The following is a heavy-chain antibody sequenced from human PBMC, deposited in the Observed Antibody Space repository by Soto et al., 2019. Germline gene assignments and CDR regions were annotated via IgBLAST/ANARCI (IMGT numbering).Heavy chain of an antibody. Sequence: PSETLSLTCTVSGGSISSGDYYWSWIRQPPGKGLEWIGYIYYSGSTYYNPSLKSRVTISVDTSKNQFSLKLSSVTAADTAVYYCATALLGSGPNPPLYWGQGTRVTGSA. V-gene: IGHV4-30-4*01. CDR3: ATALLGSGPNPPLY. CDR2: IYYSGST. CDR1: GGSISSGDYY. D-gene: IGHD2-15*01. J-gene: IGHJ4*02.